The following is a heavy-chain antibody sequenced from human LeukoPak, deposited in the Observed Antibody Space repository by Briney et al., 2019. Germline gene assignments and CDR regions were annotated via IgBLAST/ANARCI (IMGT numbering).Heavy chain of an antibody. Sequence: ASVKVSCKASGYTFTSYAMHWVRQAPGQRLEWMGWINAGNGNTKYSQKFQGRVTITRDTSASTAYMELSSLRSEDTAVYYCARVLGELGSIDYWGQGTLVTVSS. CDR3: ARVLGELGSIDY. D-gene: IGHD3-3*02. J-gene: IGHJ4*02. CDR1: GYTFTSYA. CDR2: INAGNGNT. V-gene: IGHV1-3*01.